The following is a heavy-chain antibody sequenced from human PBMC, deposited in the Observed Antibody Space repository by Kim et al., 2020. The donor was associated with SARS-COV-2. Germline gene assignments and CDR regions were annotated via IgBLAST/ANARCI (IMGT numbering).Heavy chain of an antibody. CDR3: TRDQVDGYWS. Sequence: GGSLRLSCAASGFSVSNFYMTWVRQAPGKGLEWVSAIWRGGDTFYADSVRGRFTISTDNFKNTLYLQMNSLRAEDTGVYYCTRDQVDGYWSWGQGTLVTVSS. D-gene: IGHD5-18*01. J-gene: IGHJ5*02. V-gene: IGHV3-66*01. CDR1: GFSVSNFY. CDR2: IWRGGDT.